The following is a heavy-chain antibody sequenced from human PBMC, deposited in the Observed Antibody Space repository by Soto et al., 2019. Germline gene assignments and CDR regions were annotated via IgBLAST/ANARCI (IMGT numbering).Heavy chain of an antibody. Sequence: GGSLRLSCAARGFTFSSYGMHWVRQAPGKGLEWVAVIWYDGSNKYYATSVKGRFTISRDNSKHTLYLQMNSLRAEDTAVYYCARDRSPNYDILTGWGQGTLVTVP. D-gene: IGHD3-9*01. CDR1: GFTFSSYG. CDR3: ARDRSPNYDILTG. CDR2: IWYDGSNK. V-gene: IGHV3-33*01. J-gene: IGHJ4*02.